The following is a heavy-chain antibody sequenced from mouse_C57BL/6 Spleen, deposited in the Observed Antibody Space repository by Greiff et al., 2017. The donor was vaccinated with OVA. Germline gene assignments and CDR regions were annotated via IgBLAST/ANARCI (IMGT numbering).Heavy chain of an antibody. V-gene: IGHV1-50*01. CDR1: GYTFTSYW. Sequence: QVQLQQPGAELVKPGASVKLSCKASGYTFTSYWMQWVKQRPGQGLEWIGEIDPSDSYTNYNQKFKGKATLTVDTSSSTAYMQLSSLTSEDSAVYYCALRYGSSYGDYWGQGTTLTVSS. CDR2: IDPSDSYT. CDR3: ALRYGSSYGDY. D-gene: IGHD1-1*01. J-gene: IGHJ2*01.